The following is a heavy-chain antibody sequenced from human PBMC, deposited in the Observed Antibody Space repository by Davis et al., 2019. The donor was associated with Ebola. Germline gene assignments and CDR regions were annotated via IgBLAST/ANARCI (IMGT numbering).Heavy chain of an antibody. CDR3: ARGTTVTTDPHYYYMDV. D-gene: IGHD4-11*01. V-gene: IGHV1-18*01. CDR1: GYTFTSYG. Sequence: ASVKVSCKASGYTFTSYGISWVRQAPGQGLEWMGWISAYNGNTNYAQKLQGRVNMTTDTSTSTAYLDLRSLKSDDTAVYYCARGTTVTTDPHYYYMDVWGKGTTVTVSS. J-gene: IGHJ6*03. CDR2: ISAYNGNT.